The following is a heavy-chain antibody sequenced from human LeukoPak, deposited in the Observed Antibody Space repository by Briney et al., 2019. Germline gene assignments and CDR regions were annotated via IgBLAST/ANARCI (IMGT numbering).Heavy chain of an antibody. D-gene: IGHD3-22*01. Sequence: ALVKVSRKASGYTFTIYDINWVRPATGQGLEWMGWMNTNSGNTGYAQKFQGRVTLTRNTSISTAYMELSSLRSEDTAVYYCARYYYDSSGYAEGFDYWGQGTLVTVSS. V-gene: IGHV1-8*01. CDR3: ARYYYDSSGYAEGFDY. J-gene: IGHJ4*02. CDR1: GYTFTIYD. CDR2: MNTNSGNT.